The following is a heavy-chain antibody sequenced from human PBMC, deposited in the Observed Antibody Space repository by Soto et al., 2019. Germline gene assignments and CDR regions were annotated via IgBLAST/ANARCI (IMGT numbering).Heavy chain of an antibody. V-gene: IGHV3-15*07. J-gene: IGHJ4*02. CDR2: IKSKTDGGTT. CDR1: GFTFSNAW. D-gene: IGHD6-13*01. Sequence: PGGSLRLSCAASGFTFSNAWMNWVRQAPGKGLEWVGRIKSKTDGGTTDYAAPVKGRFTISRDDSKNTLYLQMNSLKTEDTAVYYCTTRLRQQLAEVDFDYWGQGTLVTVSS. CDR3: TTRLRQQLAEVDFDY.